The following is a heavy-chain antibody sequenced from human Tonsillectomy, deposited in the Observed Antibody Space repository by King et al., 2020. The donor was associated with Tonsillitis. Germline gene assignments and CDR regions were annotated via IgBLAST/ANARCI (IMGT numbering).Heavy chain of an antibody. D-gene: IGHD6-6*01. CDR2: INAYNGNT. CDR1: GYTFTSYG. Sequence: VQLVQSGAEVKKPGASVKVSCMASGYTFTSYGISWVRQPPGQGLEGMGWINAYNGNTNYAQKLQGGVTMTPDTSTSTAYMELRSLRADHTAVYYCARGRRGTQYSSSSHFDYWGQGTLVTVSS. V-gene: IGHV1-18*04. J-gene: IGHJ4*02. CDR3: ARGRRGTQYSSSSHFDY.